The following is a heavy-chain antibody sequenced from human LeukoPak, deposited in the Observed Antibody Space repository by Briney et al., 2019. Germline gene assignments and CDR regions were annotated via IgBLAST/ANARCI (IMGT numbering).Heavy chain of an antibody. CDR3: ARDFGITWAQYYFDY. CDR1: GFTFDDYT. D-gene: IGHD3-10*01. CDR2: ISFDGSNK. V-gene: IGHV3-30*04. J-gene: IGHJ4*02. Sequence: GGSLRLSCAASGFTFDDYTMHWVRQAPGKGLEWVAVISFDGSNKYYADSVTGRFTISRDNSENTLYLQMDSLRTDDTAMYYCARDFGITWAQYYFDYWGQGTLVTVSS.